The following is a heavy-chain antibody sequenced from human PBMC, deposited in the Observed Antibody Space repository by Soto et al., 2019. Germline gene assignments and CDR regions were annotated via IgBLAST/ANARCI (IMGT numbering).Heavy chain of an antibody. CDR2: IQYSGYS. CDR3: ARHGFGSLHGLVDV. J-gene: IGHJ6*02. Sequence: QVQLQESGPGLVKPSETLSLTCTVSGGSITNYYCSWFRQPPGKGLEWIGYIQYSGYSAYNLSLKRRVTMSMDTSKTQFSLMLESVTATVTAVYYCARHGFGSLHGLVDVRGQGTTVIVSS. D-gene: IGHD3-10*01. CDR1: GGSITNYY. V-gene: IGHV4-59*08.